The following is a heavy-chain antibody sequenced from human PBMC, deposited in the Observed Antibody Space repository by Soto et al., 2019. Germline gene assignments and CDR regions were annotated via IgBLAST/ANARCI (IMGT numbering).Heavy chain of an antibody. CDR2: IIPIFGTA. J-gene: IGHJ6*02. D-gene: IGHD5-18*01. V-gene: IGHV1-69*06. CDR1: GGTFSSYA. Sequence: QVQLVQSGAEVKKPGSSVKVSCKASGGTFSSYAISWVRQAPGQGLEWMGGIIPIFGTANYAQKFQGRVTITADKSTSTAYMELSSLRSEDTAVYYCARPGYSYGGNYYYGMDVWGQGTTVTVSS. CDR3: ARPGYSYGGNYYYGMDV.